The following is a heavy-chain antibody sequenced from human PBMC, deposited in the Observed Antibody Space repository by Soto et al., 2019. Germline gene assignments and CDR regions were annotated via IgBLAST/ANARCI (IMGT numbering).Heavy chain of an antibody. CDR1: GYTFTHYG. D-gene: IGHD4-17*01. V-gene: IGHV1-18*01. Sequence: QVQLVQSGAEVKKPGASVKVSCKASGYTFTHYGITWVRQAPGQGLEWMGWINSFSGDTNYPQKLQGRLTMTTDTSTNTVYMELRNLRSDDTAVYYCARDLHSGVKYWDVDIWGRGTLVTVSS. J-gene: IGHJ2*01. CDR3: ARDLHSGVKYWDVDI. CDR2: INSFSGDT.